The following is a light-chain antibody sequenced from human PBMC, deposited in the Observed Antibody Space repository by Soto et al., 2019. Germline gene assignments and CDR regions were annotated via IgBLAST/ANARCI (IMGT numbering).Light chain of an antibody. CDR3: QTWGTGIVV. CDR1: SGHSFYA. V-gene: IGLV4-69*01. Sequence: QLVLTQSPSASASLGASVKLTCTLSSGHSFYAIAWHQQQPEKGPRYLMKVNSDGSHIKGDGIPDRFSGSSSGAERYLTISSLQSVDEADYYCQTWGTGIVVFGGRTKLTVL. CDR2: VNSDGSH. J-gene: IGLJ2*01.